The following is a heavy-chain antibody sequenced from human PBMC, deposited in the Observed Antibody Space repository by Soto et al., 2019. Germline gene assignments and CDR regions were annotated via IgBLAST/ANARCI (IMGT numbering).Heavy chain of an antibody. CDR3: AKDHQFYCGGDCYSYDS. Sequence: GGSLRLSCAASGFTFSSYAMSWVRQAPGKGLEWVSVISGSGGSTYYADSVKGRFTISRDNSKNTLFLQMSSLRAEDTAVYYCAKDHQFYCGGDCYSYDSWGQGTLVTVSS. D-gene: IGHD2-21*02. V-gene: IGHV3-23*01. CDR2: ISGSGGST. J-gene: IGHJ4*02. CDR1: GFTFSSYA.